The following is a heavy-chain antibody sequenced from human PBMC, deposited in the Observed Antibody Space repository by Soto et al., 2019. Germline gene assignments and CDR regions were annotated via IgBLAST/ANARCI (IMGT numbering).Heavy chain of an antibody. CDR2: INPNSGGT. CDR1: GYTFTGYY. Sequence: ASVKVSCKVSGYTFTGYYMHWVRQAPGQGLEWMGWINPNSGGTNYAQKFQGRVTMTRDTSISTAYMELSRLRSDDTAVYYCARVLYSSSRFDPWGKGTLVTVSS. D-gene: IGHD6-13*01. CDR3: ARVLYSSSRFDP. V-gene: IGHV1-2*02. J-gene: IGHJ5*02.